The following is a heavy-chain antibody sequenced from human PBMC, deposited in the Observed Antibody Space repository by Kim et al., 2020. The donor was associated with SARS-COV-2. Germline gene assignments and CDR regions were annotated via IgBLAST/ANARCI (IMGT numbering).Heavy chain of an antibody. Sequence: SETLSLTCTVSGGSISSGSYYWSWIRQPAGKGLEWIGRIYTSGSTNYNPSLKSRVTISVDTSKNQFSLKLSSVTAADTAVYYCAREREGYYDSSGFFDYWGQGTLVTVSS. V-gene: IGHV4-61*02. CDR2: IYTSGST. CDR1: GGSISSGSYY. D-gene: IGHD3-22*01. CDR3: AREREGYYDSSGFFDY. J-gene: IGHJ4*02.